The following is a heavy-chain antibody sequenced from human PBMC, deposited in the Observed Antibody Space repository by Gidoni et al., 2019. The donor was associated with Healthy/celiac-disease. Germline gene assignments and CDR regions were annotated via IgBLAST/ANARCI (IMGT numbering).Heavy chain of an antibody. Sequence: QVQLQQWGAGLLKPSETLSLTCAVYGGSFSGYYWSWIRQPPGKGLEWIGEINHSGSTNYNPSLKSRVTISVDTSKNQFSLKLSSVTAADTAVYYCARIYCSGGSCRRTGNWYFDLWGRGTLVTVSS. CDR3: ARIYCSGGSCRRTGNWYFDL. D-gene: IGHD2-15*01. V-gene: IGHV4-34*01. J-gene: IGHJ2*01. CDR2: INHSGST. CDR1: GGSFSGYY.